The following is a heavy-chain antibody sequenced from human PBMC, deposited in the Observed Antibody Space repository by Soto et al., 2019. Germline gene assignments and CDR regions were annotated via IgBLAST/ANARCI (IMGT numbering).Heavy chain of an antibody. V-gene: IGHV2-5*02. CDR1: GFSLSTSGVG. J-gene: IGHJ4*02. D-gene: IGHD6-13*01. CDR3: AHRRPYSSSWNWGNFDY. Sequence: KSGPTLVNPTQTLTLTCTFSGFSLSTSGVGVGWIRQPPEKALEWLALIYWDDDKRYNPSLNSRLTITKDTSKNQVVLTMTYMDPVDTATYYCAHRRPYSSSWNWGNFDYRGPGTQVTVSS. CDR2: IYWDDDK.